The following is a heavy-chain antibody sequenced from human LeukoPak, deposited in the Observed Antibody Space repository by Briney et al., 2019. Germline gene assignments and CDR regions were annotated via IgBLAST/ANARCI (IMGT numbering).Heavy chain of an antibody. J-gene: IGHJ4*02. CDR3: AKGSSGWYYYFDY. CDR1: GFTFDDYA. D-gene: IGHD6-19*01. CDR2: ISWNSGSI. Sequence: PGGSLTLSCAASGFTFDDYAMHWVRQAPGKGLEWVSGISWNSGSIGYADSVKGRFTISRDNAKNSLYLQMNSLRAEDMALYYCAKGSSGWYYYFDYWGQGTLVTVSS. V-gene: IGHV3-9*03.